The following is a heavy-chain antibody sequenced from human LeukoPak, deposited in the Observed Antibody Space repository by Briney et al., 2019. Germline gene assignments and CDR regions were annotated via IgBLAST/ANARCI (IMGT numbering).Heavy chain of an antibody. D-gene: IGHD6-13*01. CDR3: ARDKGSSWSFDY. CDR1: GGTFSSYA. CDR2: IIPIFGTA. V-gene: IGHV1-69*01. Sequence: SVKVSCKASGGTFSSYAISWVRQAPGQGLEWMGGIIPIFGTANYAQKFQGRVTITADESTSTAYMELSSPRSEDTAVYYCARDKGSSWSFDYWGQGTLVTVSS. J-gene: IGHJ4*02.